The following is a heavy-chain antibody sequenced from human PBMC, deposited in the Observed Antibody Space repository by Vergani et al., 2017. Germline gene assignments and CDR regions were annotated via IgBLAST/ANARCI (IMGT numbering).Heavy chain of an antibody. CDR1: GFTFSSYA. CDR2: ISYDGSNK. D-gene: IGHD2-2*01. Sequence: QVQLVESGGGVVQPVRSLRLSCAASGFTFSSYAMHWVRQAPGKGLEWVAVISYDGSNKYYADSVKGRFTISRDNSKNTLYLQMNSLRAEDTAVYYCATLPVAIGFDYWGQGTLVTVSS. V-gene: IGHV3-30-3*01. CDR3: ATLPVAIGFDY. J-gene: IGHJ4*02.